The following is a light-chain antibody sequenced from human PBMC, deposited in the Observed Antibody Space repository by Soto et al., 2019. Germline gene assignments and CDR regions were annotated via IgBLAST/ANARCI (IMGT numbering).Light chain of an antibody. CDR2: GAS. J-gene: IGKJ5*01. V-gene: IGKV3-15*01. CDR1: QTISTK. Sequence: EIVLTQSPATLSRSPGERDSLSCRASQTISTKLVWYQQKPGQAPRLLIYGASTRATGIPDRFSGSGSGTEFTLTISSLQSEDFAIYYCQQYSNWPPITFGQGTRLEIK. CDR3: QQYSNWPPIT.